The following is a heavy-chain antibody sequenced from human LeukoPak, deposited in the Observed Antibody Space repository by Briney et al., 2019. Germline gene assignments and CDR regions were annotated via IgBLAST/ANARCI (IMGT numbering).Heavy chain of an antibody. CDR3: AKAGKGYSSSWKGQYYYYMDV. V-gene: IGHV1-18*01. Sequence: GASVKVSCKASGYTFTNHAISWVRQAPAQGLEWMGWISAYSGDAKLAQKFQGRVNMTADTSTSTAYLELTSLTSGDTAVYYCAKAGKGYSSSWKGQYYYYMDVWGKGTTVTVSS. CDR1: GYTFTNHA. J-gene: IGHJ6*03. CDR2: ISAYSGDA. D-gene: IGHD6-13*01.